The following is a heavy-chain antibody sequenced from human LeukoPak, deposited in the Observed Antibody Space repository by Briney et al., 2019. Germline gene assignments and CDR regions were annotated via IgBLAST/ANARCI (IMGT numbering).Heavy chain of an antibody. CDR1: GFTFDDYA. CDR3: AKSSDILTGYFRFDP. D-gene: IGHD3-9*01. Sequence: GGSLRLSCAASGFTFDDYAMHWVRQAPGKGLEWVSGISWNSGSIGYADSVKGRFTISRDNAKNSLYLQMNSLRAEDTALYYCAKSSDILTGYFRFDPWGQGTLVTVSS. V-gene: IGHV3-9*01. J-gene: IGHJ5*02. CDR2: ISWNSGSI.